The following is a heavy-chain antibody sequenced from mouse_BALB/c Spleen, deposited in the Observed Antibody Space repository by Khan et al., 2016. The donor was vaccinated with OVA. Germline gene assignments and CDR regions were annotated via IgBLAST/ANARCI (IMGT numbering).Heavy chain of an antibody. CDR3: ARWATWYCDV. V-gene: IGHV1-63*02. Sequence: VQLQQSGGEVVRPGTSVKITCKASGYTFTNYWLGWIKQRPGHGLEWIGDIYPGGDYTNYNEKFKGKATLTVDTSSSPANMQLSSLTSADTAVFFGARWATWYCDVWGAGTTVTVSS. CDR2: IYPGGDYT. CDR1: GYTFTNYW. J-gene: IGHJ1*01.